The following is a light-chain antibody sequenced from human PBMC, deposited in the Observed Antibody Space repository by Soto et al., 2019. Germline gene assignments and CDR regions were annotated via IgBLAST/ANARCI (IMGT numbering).Light chain of an antibody. CDR3: HHGNCFPPELT. J-gene: IGKJ4*01. Sequence: DIQMTQSPSSVSASVGDRVTITCRASRDISTWLAWYQQKPGKPPNLLIYAPSTLRSEVQSWFIGTGDGTDFTLTLSSLQLEDFATNSCHHGNCFPPELTFGGPDTVEIK. V-gene: IGKV1D-12*01. CDR2: APS. CDR1: RDISTW.